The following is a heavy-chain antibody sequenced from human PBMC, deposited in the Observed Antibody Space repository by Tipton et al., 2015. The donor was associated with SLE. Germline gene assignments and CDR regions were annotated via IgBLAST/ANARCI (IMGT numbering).Heavy chain of an antibody. CDR3: ARMDQGGLFGAFDI. CDR2: ISSSSTI. CDR1: GFTFSSYS. Sequence: SLRLSCAASGFTFSSYSMNWVRQAPGKELEWVSYISSSSTIYYADSVKGRFTISRDNAKNSLYLQMNSLRAEDTAVYYCARMDQGGLFGAFDIWGQGTMVTVSS. V-gene: IGHV3-48*01. J-gene: IGHJ3*02. D-gene: IGHD2-21*01.